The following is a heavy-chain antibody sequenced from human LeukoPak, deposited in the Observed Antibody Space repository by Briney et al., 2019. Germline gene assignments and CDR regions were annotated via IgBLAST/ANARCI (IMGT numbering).Heavy chain of an antibody. CDR1: GFTVSSNS. D-gene: IGHD2-15*01. J-gene: IGHJ4*02. CDR3: AREYCSGGSCYRRQYYFDY. CDR2: LYSGGGT. V-gene: IGHV3-53*01. Sequence: GGALRLSCAVSGFTVSSNSMSWVRQAPGKGLEWVSILYSGGGTDYADSVKGRFTISRDNSKNTLYLGMNSLRVEDTAVYYCAREYCSGGSCYRRQYYFDYWGQGTLVTVSS.